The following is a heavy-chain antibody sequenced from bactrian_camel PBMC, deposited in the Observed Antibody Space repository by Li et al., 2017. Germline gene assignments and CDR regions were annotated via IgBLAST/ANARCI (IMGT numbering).Heavy chain of an antibody. CDR1: GATSSRSY. D-gene: IGHD1*01. Sequence: VQLVESGGGSVQVGGSLRLSCQASGATSSRSYMGWFRQAPGKGLEWVSAIHSGGVATYYADSVKGRFTISRDNAKNTLYLQMNSLKTEDTAVYYCAADYGYLYSPFGYWGQGTQVTVS. CDR3: AADYGYLYSPFGY. J-gene: IGHJ6*01. V-gene: IGHV3S40*01. CDR2: IHSGGVAT.